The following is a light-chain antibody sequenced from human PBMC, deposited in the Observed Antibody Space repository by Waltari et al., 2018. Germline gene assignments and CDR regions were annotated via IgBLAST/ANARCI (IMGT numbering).Light chain of an antibody. Sequence: SALTQPASVSASPGQSITISCTGSSSDVWSYDLVAWYQPPPGKAPHLLIYEVDKRPSGVSYRFSGSKSGNAASLTISGLQAEDEAHYFCSSYTYGGPWVFGGGTLLTVL. CDR2: EVD. CDR3: SSYTYGGPWV. V-gene: IGLV2-23*02. CDR1: SSDVWSYDL. J-gene: IGLJ2*01.